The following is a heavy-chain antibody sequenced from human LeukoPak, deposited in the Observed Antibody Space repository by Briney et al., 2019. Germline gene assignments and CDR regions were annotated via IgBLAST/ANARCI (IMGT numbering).Heavy chain of an antibody. CDR2: IIPILGIA. CDR3: ATGSPTWYYDSAGAY. CDR1: GGSFSSYA. J-gene: IGHJ4*02. D-gene: IGHD3-22*01. Sequence: GASVKVSCKGSGGSFSSYAISWVRQAPGQGLEWRGRIIPILGIANYAQKFQGRVTITTDKSTRTAYMELSSLRSEDTAVYYCATGSPTWYYDSAGAYWGQGTLVTVSS. V-gene: IGHV1-69*04.